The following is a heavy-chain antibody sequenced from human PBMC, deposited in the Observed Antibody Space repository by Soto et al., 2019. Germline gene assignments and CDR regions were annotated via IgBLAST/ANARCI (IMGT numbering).Heavy chain of an antibody. CDR1: GYTFTSHD. Sequence: QVQLVQSGAEVKKSGASVKVSCKASGYTFTSHDINWVRQATGQGLEWMGWMNPNSGNTGYAQKFQGRVTMTRNTSISTAYMELSSLRSEDTTVYYCARWDYGDYARFDYWGQGTLVTVSS. V-gene: IGHV1-8*01. CDR2: MNPNSGNT. CDR3: ARWDYGDYARFDY. D-gene: IGHD4-17*01. J-gene: IGHJ4*02.